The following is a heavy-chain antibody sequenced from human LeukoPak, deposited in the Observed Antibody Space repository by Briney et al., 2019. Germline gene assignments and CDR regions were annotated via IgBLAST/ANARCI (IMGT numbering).Heavy chain of an antibody. V-gene: IGHV3-23*01. Sequence: GGSLRLSCAASGFTFRSYAMSWVRQAPGKGLEWVSTISDSGGSTYYADSVKGRFTISGDNSKNTLYLQMNSLRVEDTAVYYCAKVEGYLDPYRYWGQGTLVTVSS. CDR1: GFTFRSYA. CDR3: AKVEGYLDPYRY. D-gene: IGHD3-9*01. J-gene: IGHJ4*02. CDR2: ISDSGGST.